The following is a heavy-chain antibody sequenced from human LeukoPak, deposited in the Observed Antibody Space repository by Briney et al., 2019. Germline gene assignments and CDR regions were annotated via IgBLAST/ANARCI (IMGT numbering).Heavy chain of an antibody. CDR3: ARANLVTGYSSVCRWCDP. D-gene: IGHD6-19*01. V-gene: IGHV1-2*06. Sequence: ASVKVSCKASGYTFTGYYMHLVRQAPGQGLEWMGRINPNSGGTNYAQKFQGRVTMTRDTSISTAYMELSRLRSDDTAVYYCARANLVTGYSSVCRWCDPWGQRTLVTVSS. J-gene: IGHJ5*02. CDR2: INPNSGGT. CDR1: GYTFTGYY.